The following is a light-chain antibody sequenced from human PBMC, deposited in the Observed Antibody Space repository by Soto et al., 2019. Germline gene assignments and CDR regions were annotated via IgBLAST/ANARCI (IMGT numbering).Light chain of an antibody. CDR2: WAS. J-gene: IGKJ3*01. V-gene: IGKV4-1*01. Sequence: DIVMTQSPDSLAVSLGERATINCKSSQSVLYSSNNKNYLAWYQQKPGQPPKLLIYWASTRESGVPDRFSGRGSGTDFPLPISNLQAEDVAVYYCQQYYSTPFTFGPGTKVDIK. CDR1: QSVLYSSNNKNY. CDR3: QQYYSTPFT.